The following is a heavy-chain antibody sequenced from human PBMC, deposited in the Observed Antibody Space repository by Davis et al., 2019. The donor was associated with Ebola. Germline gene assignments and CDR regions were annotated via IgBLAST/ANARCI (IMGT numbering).Heavy chain of an antibody. CDR1: GYTFTSYG. J-gene: IGHJ6*02. CDR3: ARGHSIVATTPDYYYYGMDV. Sequence: ASVKVSCKASGYTFTSYGISWVRQAPGQGLEWMGGIIPIFGTANYAQKFQGRVTMTRNTSISTAYMELSSLRSEDTAVYYCARGHSIVATTPDYYYYGMDVWGQGTTVTVSS. D-gene: IGHD5-12*01. V-gene: IGHV1-8*02. CDR2: IIPIFGTA.